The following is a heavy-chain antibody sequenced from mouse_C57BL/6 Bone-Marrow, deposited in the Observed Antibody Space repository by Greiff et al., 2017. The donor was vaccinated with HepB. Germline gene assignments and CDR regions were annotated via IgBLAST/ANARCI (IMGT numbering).Heavy chain of an antibody. V-gene: IGHV1-66*01. D-gene: IGHD2-5*01. Sequence: QVQLQQSGPELVKPGASVKISCKASGYSFTSYYIHWVKQRPGQGLEWIGWIYPGSGNTKYNEKFKGKATLTADTSSSTAYMQLSSLTSEDSAVYYCADSYYSNYYAMDYWGQGTSVTVSS. CDR3: ADSYYSNYYAMDY. J-gene: IGHJ4*01. CDR1: GYSFTSYY. CDR2: IYPGSGNT.